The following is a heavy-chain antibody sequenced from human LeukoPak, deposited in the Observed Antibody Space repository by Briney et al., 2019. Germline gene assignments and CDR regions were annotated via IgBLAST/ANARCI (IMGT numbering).Heavy chain of an antibody. CDR1: GGTFSSYA. Sequence: SVKVSCKASGGTFSSYAISWVRQAPGQGLEWMGRIIPIFGIANYAQKFQGRATITAGKSTSTAYMELSSLRSEDTAVYYCARDLKEGGFLEWLLSPSYYYGMDVWGQGTTVTVSS. V-gene: IGHV1-69*04. J-gene: IGHJ6*02. CDR3: ARDLKEGGFLEWLLSPSYYYGMDV. D-gene: IGHD3-3*01. CDR2: IIPIFGIA.